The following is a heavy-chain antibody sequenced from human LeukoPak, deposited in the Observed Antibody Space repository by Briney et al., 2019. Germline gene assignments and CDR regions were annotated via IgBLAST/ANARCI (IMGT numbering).Heavy chain of an antibody. CDR1: GGSISSGDNY. CDR2: INHSGST. Sequence: SETLSLTCTVSGGSISSGDNYWSWIRQPPGKGLEWIGEINHSGSTNYNPSLKSRVTISVDTSKNQFSLKLSSVTAADTAVYYCAGHLRWFDYWGQGTLVTVSS. J-gene: IGHJ4*02. V-gene: IGHV4-61*08. CDR3: AGHLRWFDY. D-gene: IGHD4-23*01.